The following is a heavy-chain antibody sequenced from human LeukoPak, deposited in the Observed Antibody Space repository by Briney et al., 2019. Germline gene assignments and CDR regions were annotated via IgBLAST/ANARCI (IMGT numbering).Heavy chain of an antibody. V-gene: IGHV1-2*02. CDR2: INPNSGGT. CDR3: ARGRIQLWSRYFDY. Sequence: GASVKVSCKASGYTFTGYYMHWVRQAPGQGLEWMGWINPNSGGTNYAQKFQGRVTITRNTSISTAYMELSSLRSEDTAVYYCARGRIQLWSRYFDYWGQGTLVTVSS. D-gene: IGHD5-18*01. J-gene: IGHJ4*02. CDR1: GYTFTGYY.